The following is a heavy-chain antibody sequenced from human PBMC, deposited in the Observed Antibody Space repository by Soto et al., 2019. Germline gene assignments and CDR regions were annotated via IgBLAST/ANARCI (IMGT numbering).Heavy chain of an antibody. Sequence: SSETLSLTCTVSGGSISSGGYFWSWVRQHPGKGLEWIGNIYYSGRTYYNPSLKSRVTISVDTSKNQFSLKLSSMTAADTAVYYCARFAKEENPKVGSWYYFDYWGQGTRVTVSS. J-gene: IGHJ4*02. D-gene: IGHD6-13*01. CDR2: IYYSGRT. CDR3: ARFAKEENPKVGSWYYFDY. V-gene: IGHV4-31*03. CDR1: GGSISSGGYF.